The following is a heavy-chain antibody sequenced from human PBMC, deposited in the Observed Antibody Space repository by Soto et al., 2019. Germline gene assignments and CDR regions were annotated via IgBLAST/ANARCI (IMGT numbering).Heavy chain of an antibody. CDR2: IWYDGSNK. Sequence: QVQLVESGGGVVQPGRSLRLSCAASGFTFRNYGMHLVRQAPGKGLEWLAVIWYDGSNKYYADSVKGRFTISRDNSKNTLYLQMSSLRAEDTAVYYCARDVRSRRYDLWGQGTLVIVSS. D-gene: IGHD1-20*01. CDR1: GFTFRNYG. CDR3: ARDVRSRRYDL. V-gene: IGHV3-33*01. J-gene: IGHJ5*02.